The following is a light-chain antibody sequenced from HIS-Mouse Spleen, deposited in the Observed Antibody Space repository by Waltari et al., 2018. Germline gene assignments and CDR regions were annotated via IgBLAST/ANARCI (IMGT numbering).Light chain of an antibody. CDR3: QQLNSDPPT. Sequence: DIQLTQSPSFLSASVGDRVTITCRASQGISSYLAWYQQKPGKAPKLLIYAASTLQSGVASRFSGSGSGTEFTLTISSLQPEDFATYYCQQLNSDPPTFGQGTKVEIK. V-gene: IGKV1-9*01. CDR2: AAS. CDR1: QGISSY. J-gene: IGKJ1*01.